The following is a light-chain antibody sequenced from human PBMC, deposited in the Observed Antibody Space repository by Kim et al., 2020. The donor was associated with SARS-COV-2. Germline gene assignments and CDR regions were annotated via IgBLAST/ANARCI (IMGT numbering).Light chain of an antibody. V-gene: IGKV3-11*01. CDR2: DAS. CDR3: KQRNNRTPT. J-gene: IGKJ5*01. CDR1: QSVNTD. Sequence: ETVLTQSPATLSLSPGERATLSCRASQSVNTDIAWYQQKPGQAPRLLISDASNRATGIPARFSGSGSGTDFTLTISTLEPEDFAVYYCKQRNNRTPTFGPGTRLEIK.